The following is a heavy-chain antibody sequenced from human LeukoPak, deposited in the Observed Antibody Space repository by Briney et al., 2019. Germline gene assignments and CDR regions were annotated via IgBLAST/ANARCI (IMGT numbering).Heavy chain of an antibody. V-gene: IGHV3-30*02. CDR2: IRYDGSNK. J-gene: IGHJ4*02. CDR3: ARDRPSGDFWSGYYSYFDY. CDR1: GFIFSTYG. Sequence: GGSLRLSCAASGFIFSTYGMHWVRQAPGKGLEWVAFIRYDGSNKYYADSVKGRFTISRDNSKNTLYLQMNSLRAEDTAVYYCARDRPSGDFWSGYYSYFDYWGQGTLVTVSS. D-gene: IGHD3-3*01.